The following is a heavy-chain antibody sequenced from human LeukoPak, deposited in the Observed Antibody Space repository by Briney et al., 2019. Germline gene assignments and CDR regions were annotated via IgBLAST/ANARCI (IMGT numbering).Heavy chain of an antibody. V-gene: IGHV4-30-4*01. J-gene: IGHJ4*02. CDR2: IYYSGST. Sequence: PSETLSLTCTVSGGSISSGDYYWSWIRQPPGKGLEWIGYIYYSGSTYYNPSLKSRVTISVDTSKNQFSLKLSSVTAADTAVYYCAREAGGHYVDYWGQGTLVTVSS. D-gene: IGHD3-16*01. CDR1: GGSISSGDYY. CDR3: AREAGGHYVDY.